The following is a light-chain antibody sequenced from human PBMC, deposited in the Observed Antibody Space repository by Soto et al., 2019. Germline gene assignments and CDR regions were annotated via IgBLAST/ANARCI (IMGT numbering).Light chain of an antibody. V-gene: IGLV2-14*01. CDR1: RGDIGDYNY. CDR2: DVS. CDR3: CSYTRSGTLI. J-gene: IGLJ1*01. Sequence: QAVLTQPASLSGSPGQSITISCVGTRGDIGDYNYVSWYQQHPGKVPKVIIYDVSNRPSGVSYRFSGTKSGNTASLTVSGLQAEDEADYYCCSYTRSGTLIFGTGTRSPS.